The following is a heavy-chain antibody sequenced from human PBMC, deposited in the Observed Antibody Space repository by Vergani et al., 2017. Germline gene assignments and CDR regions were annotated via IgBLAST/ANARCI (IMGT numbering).Heavy chain of an antibody. Sequence: QVQLQESGPGLVEPSETLSLTCAVSGYSIRNGYYWGWIRQPPGKGLEWIGSIYHSGSTHYNPSLKSRVTISVDTSKNDFSLMVTSVTAADTAVYYCTRQPQEGASGPPSVPTWGQGISVIVSS. CDR1: GYSIRNGYY. V-gene: IGHV4-38-2*01. J-gene: IGHJ4*02. CDR2: IYHSGST. D-gene: IGHD5-12*01. CDR3: TRQPQEGASGPPSVPT.